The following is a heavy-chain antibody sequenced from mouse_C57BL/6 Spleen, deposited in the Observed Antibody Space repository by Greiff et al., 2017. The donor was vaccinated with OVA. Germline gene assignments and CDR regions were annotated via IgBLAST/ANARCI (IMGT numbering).Heavy chain of an antibody. CDR2: IYPGSGST. V-gene: IGHV1-55*01. D-gene: IGHD1-1*01. Sequence: QVQLQQSGAELVKPGASVKMSCKASGYTFTSYCITWVKQRPGQGLEWIGDIYPGSGSTNYNEKFKSKATLTVDTPSSTAYMQLSSLTSEDSAVYYCARRYYGSSPYAMDYWGQGTSVTVSS. CDR1: GYTFTSYC. J-gene: IGHJ4*01. CDR3: ARRYYGSSPYAMDY.